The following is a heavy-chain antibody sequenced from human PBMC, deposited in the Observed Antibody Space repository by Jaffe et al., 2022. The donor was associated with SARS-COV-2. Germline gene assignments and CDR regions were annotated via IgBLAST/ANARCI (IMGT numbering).Heavy chain of an antibody. CDR2: ISSSGSTI. J-gene: IGHJ5*02. CDR1: GFTFSDYY. D-gene: IGHD6-13*01. CDR3: ARDTAGYSSSWYVPPDRIWFDP. Sequence: QVQLVESGGGLVKPGGSLRLSCAASGFTFSDYYMSWIRQAPGKGLEWVSYISSSGSTIYYADSVKGRFTISRDNAKNSLYLQMNSLRAEDTAVYYCARDTAGYSSSWYVPPDRIWFDPWGQGTLVTVSS. V-gene: IGHV3-11*01.